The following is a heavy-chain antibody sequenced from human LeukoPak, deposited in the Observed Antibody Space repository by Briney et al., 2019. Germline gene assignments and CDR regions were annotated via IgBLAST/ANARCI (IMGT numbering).Heavy chain of an antibody. CDR1: GFTFSSYS. CDR2: ISSSSSYI. D-gene: IGHD3-22*01. J-gene: IGHJ4*02. CDR3: ARGGGYYFGYYFDY. V-gene: IGHV3-21*01. Sequence: GGSLRLSCAASGFTFSSYSMNWVRQAPGKGLEWVSSISSSSSYIYYADSVKGRFTISRDNAKNSLYLQMNSLRAEDTAVYYCARGGGYYFGYYFDYWGQGTLVTVSS.